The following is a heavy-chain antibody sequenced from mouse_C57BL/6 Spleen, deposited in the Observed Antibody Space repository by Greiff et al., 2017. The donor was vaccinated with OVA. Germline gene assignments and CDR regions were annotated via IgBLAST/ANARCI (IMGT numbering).Heavy chain of an antibody. J-gene: IGHJ1*03. CDR2: IYPGNSDT. V-gene: IGHV1-5*01. CDR1: GYTFTSYW. Sequence: EVQLQQSGTVLARPGASVKMSCKTSGYTFTSYWMHWVKQRPGQGLEWIGAIYPGNSDTSYNQKFKGKAKLTAVTSASTAYMELSSLTNEDSAVYYCTRGVTTVVVTRGYFDVWGTGTTVTVSS. CDR3: TRGVTTVVVTRGYFDV. D-gene: IGHD1-1*01.